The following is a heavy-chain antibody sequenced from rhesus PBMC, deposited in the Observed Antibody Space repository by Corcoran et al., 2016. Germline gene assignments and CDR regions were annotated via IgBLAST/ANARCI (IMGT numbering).Heavy chain of an antibody. D-gene: IGHD6-25*01. Sequence: EVQLVESGGGLVQPGGSLRLSCAASGFTFSDYYMSWVRQAPGKGLEWVSSISSASSYIYYADFVKGRITISRDNAKNSLSLQMNSLKNEDTAVYYCTRDKGIAAAGTIDYWGQGVLVTVSS. J-gene: IGHJ4*01. CDR3: TRDKGIAAAGTIDY. CDR1: GFTFSDYY. CDR2: ISSASSYI. V-gene: IGHV3S16*01.